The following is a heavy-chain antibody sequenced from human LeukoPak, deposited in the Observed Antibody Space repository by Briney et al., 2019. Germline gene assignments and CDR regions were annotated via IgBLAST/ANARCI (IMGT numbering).Heavy chain of an antibody. D-gene: IGHD6-19*01. V-gene: IGHV4-34*01. CDR1: GGSFSGYY. Sequence: KPSETLSLTCAVYGGSFSGYYWSWIRQPPGKGLEWIGEINHSGSTNYNPSLKSRVTISVDTSKNQFSLKLSSVTAADTAVYYCARVGIGNSSGWYRGSTYNWFDPWGQGTLVTVSS. CDR3: ARVGIGNSSGWYRGSTYNWFDP. CDR2: INHSGST. J-gene: IGHJ5*02.